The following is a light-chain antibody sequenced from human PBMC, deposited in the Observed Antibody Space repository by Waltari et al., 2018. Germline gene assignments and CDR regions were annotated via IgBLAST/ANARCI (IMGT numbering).Light chain of an antibody. Sequence: QSALTQPASVSGSPGQSTTISCTGTSSDVGAYNYVSWYQQHPGRAPKIMIYDVSNRPSGVSNRFSGSKSGSTASLTISGLQAEDEGDYYCSSYTSSSTWVFGGGTKLTVL. J-gene: IGLJ3*02. V-gene: IGLV2-14*03. CDR1: SSDVGAYNY. CDR2: DVS. CDR3: SSYTSSSTWV.